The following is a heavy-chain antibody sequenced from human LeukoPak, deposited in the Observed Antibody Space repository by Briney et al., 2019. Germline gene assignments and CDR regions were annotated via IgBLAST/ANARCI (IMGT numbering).Heavy chain of an antibody. CDR2: INPSGGST. V-gene: IGHV1-46*01. CDR1: GYTFTSYS. J-gene: IGHJ3*02. CDR3: AGNHDFNSWTDAGAFDI. D-gene: IGHD1-20*01. Sequence: ASVKVSCKASGYTFTSYSMHWVRQAPGQGLEWMGRINPSGGSTSYAQKFQGRVTITRDMSTSPVYMELSSLRSEDTAVYYCAGNHDFNSWTDAGAFDIWGQGTMVTVSS.